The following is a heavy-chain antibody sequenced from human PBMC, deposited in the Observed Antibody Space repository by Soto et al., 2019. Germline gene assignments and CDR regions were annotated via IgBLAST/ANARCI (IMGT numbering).Heavy chain of an antibody. D-gene: IGHD1-26*01. J-gene: IGHJ3*02. CDR2: INSGGSST. CDR3: ASVGMSWVGAFAI. V-gene: IGHV3-74*01. Sequence: PSGTLRLSCAAYQFSLSRYWMSYARQSPGKGLVWVSRINSGGSSTSYAGSVKGRFTISRDNAKNTLYLQMNSLRAEYTAVYYCASVGMSWVGAFAIWG. CDR1: QFSLSRYW.